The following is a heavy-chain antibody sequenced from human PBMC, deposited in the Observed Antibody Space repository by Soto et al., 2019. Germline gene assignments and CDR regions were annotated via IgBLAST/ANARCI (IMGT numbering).Heavy chain of an antibody. CDR1: GFTFSTYS. CDR2: ISGSGATT. CDR3: AKLRYFDWSSYNWFEY. J-gene: IGHJ5*01. V-gene: IGHV3-23*01. D-gene: IGHD3-9*01. Sequence: PGGSLRLSCAASGFTFSTYSMNWVRQAPGKGLEWVSYISGSGATTSYADSVKGRFTVSRDNSKNTLYLQMNSLRVEDTAVYYCAKLRYFDWSSYNWFEYWGQGTPVTVS.